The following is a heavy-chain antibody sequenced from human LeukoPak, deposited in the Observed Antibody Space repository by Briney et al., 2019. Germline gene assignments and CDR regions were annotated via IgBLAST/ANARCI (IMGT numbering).Heavy chain of an antibody. J-gene: IGHJ3*02. Sequence: GGSLRLSCAASGFTFSTYWMSWVRQAPGKGLEWVASIKLDGGENYYVDSVKGRFTISRDNAKNSLSLQMNSLRAEDTDVYYCARGRSGSGNYYHAAFDIWGQGTMVTVSS. D-gene: IGHD3-10*01. CDR3: ARGRSGSGNYYHAAFDI. V-gene: IGHV3-7*01. CDR1: GFTFSTYW. CDR2: IKLDGGEN.